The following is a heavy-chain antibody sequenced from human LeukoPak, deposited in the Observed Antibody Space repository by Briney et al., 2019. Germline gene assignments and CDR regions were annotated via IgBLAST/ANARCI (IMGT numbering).Heavy chain of an antibody. J-gene: IGHJ4*02. D-gene: IGHD6-13*01. Sequence: SETLSLTCTVSGDSISSYYWSWIRQPPGKGLEWIGYIYYSGSTNYNPSLKSRVTISVDTSKNQFSLKLSSVTAADTAVYYCARRVSSSWYMYYFDYWGQGTLVTVSS. V-gene: IGHV4-59*12. CDR1: GDSISSYY. CDR2: IYYSGST. CDR3: ARRVSSSWYMYYFDY.